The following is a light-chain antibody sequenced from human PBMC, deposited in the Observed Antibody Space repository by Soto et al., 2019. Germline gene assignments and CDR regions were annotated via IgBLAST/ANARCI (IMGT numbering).Light chain of an antibody. V-gene: IGKV1-39*01. CDR2: VTS. Sequence: DIQMTQSPSSLSASIGDRVTVTCRPSQNITKFLNWYQEKPGKAPKVLIYVTSNLQNGLPSRFTGSGTGTEFTLTISSLQPDDLATYYGQQTYSATGTFGQGTRVEV. CDR1: QNITKF. CDR3: QQTYSATGT. J-gene: IGKJ1*01.